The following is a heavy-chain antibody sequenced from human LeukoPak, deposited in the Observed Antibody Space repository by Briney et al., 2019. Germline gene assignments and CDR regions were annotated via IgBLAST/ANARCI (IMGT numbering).Heavy chain of an antibody. D-gene: IGHD3-10*01. CDR2: IYHSGST. V-gene: IGHV4-4*02. Sequence: SGTLSLTCAVSGGSISSSNWWSWVRQPPGKGLEWIGEIYHSGSTNYNPSLKSRVTISVDKSKNQFSLKLGSVTAADTAVYYCARSMVRGVIAYNWFDPWGQGTLVTVSS. CDR1: GGSISSSNW. CDR3: ARSMVRGVIAYNWFDP. J-gene: IGHJ5*02.